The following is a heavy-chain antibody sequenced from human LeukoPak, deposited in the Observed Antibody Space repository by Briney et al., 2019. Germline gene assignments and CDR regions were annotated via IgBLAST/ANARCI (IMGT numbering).Heavy chain of an antibody. V-gene: IGHV3-23*01. J-gene: IGHJ4*02. Sequence: GGSLRLSCAASGFTFSSYAMSWVRQAPGKGLEWVSAISGSGGSTYYADSVKGRFTISRDNSKNTLYLQMNSLRAEDTAVYYCAKDPFPTYYGSGEYYFDYWGQGTLVTVSS. CDR1: GFTFSSYA. CDR2: ISGSGGST. D-gene: IGHD3-10*01. CDR3: AKDPFPTYYGSGEYYFDY.